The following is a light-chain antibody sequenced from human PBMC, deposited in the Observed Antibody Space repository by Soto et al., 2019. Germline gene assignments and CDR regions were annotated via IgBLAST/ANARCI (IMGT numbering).Light chain of an antibody. Sequence: EIVLTQSPATLSLSPGERATLSCSASQSVSSYLAWYQQKPGQAPRLLIYDASNRATGIPARFSGSGSGTDFTLTISSLEPEEFAVYYCQQRSTGVGGGTKVEIK. CDR2: DAS. CDR3: QQRSTG. CDR1: QSVSSY. J-gene: IGKJ4*01. V-gene: IGKV3-11*01.